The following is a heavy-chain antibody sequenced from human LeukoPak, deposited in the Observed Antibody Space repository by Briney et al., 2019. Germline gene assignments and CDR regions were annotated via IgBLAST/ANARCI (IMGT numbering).Heavy chain of an antibody. CDR3: ARDLETMYSSSSSFFDY. J-gene: IGHJ4*02. D-gene: IGHD6-6*01. CDR2: IYHSGST. CDR1: GGSISSGGYY. V-gene: IGHV4-30-2*01. Sequence: PSQTLSLTCTVSGGSISSGGYYWSWIRQPPGKGLEWIGYIYHSGSTYYNPSLKSRVTISVDRSKNQFSLKLSSVTAADTAVYYCARDLETMYSSSSSFFDYWGQGTLVTVSS.